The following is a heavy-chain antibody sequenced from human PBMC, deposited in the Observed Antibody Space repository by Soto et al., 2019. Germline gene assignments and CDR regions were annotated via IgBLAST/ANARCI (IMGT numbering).Heavy chain of an antibody. CDR3: ARDTGRLQLGGHYYYAMDV. CDR1: GGTFDNSA. V-gene: IGHV1-69*12. J-gene: IGHJ6*02. Sequence: QVQLVQSGAEVKKPGSSVTVSCKASGGTFDNSAISWVRQAPGQGLEWMGGIIPIFTTPDYSQKFQGRVSITADESTSTADMELTSLRSEDTAVYYCARDTGRLQLGGHYYYAMDVWGQGTTVTVSS. D-gene: IGHD5-12*01. CDR2: IIPIFTTP.